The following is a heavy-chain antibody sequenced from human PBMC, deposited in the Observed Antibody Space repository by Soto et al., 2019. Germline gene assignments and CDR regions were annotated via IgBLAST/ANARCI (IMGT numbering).Heavy chain of an antibody. J-gene: IGHJ4*01. CDR1: GESFSDYY. V-gene: IGHV4-34*01. Sequence: QVQLQQWGAGLLKPSETLSLTCAVYGESFSDYYWTWIRQPPGKGLEWIGDINHRGSTNYNTSLKSRATISVDTSKNQFSLKVTSVTAADTAVYYCARPVTTKTASLAYWSHGTPVTVSA. D-gene: IGHD4-17*01. CDR2: INHRGST. CDR3: ARPVTTKTASLAY.